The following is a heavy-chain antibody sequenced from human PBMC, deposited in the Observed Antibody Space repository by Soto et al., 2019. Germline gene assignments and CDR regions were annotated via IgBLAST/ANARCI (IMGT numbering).Heavy chain of an antibody. CDR1: GASISSRGFY. CDR2: ISYSGST. Sequence: QVQLQESGPGLVKPSQTLSLTCPVSGASISSRGFYWTWIRQLPGKGLEWIGYISYSGSTNYSPSLKSRLNISIDNSDNHFSLKLTSVTAADTAVYYCARQSTVTGNYYFDSWGQGTLVTVAT. D-gene: IGHD4-17*01. CDR3: ARQSTVTGNYYFDS. V-gene: IGHV4-31*03. J-gene: IGHJ4*02.